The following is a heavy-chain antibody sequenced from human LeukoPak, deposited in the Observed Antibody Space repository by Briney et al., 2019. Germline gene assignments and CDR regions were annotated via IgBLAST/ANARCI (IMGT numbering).Heavy chain of an antibody. CDR3: ARTLTTATWDY. Sequence: ASVKVSCKASGYTFTGYYMHWLRHAPGQGLEWMGWINPNSGGTNYAQKFQGRVTLTRDTSINTAYMELSRLRTDDTAVYYCARTLTTATWDYWGQGTLVTVSS. J-gene: IGHJ4*02. D-gene: IGHD3-9*01. CDR2: INPNSGGT. CDR1: GYTFTGYY. V-gene: IGHV1-2*02.